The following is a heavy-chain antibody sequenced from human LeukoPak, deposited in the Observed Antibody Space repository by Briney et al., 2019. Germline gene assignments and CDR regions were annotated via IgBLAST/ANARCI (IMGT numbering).Heavy chain of an antibody. V-gene: IGHV3-48*04. D-gene: IGHD6-13*01. CDR2: ISSSSSTI. Sequence: GGSLRLSCAASGFTFSSYSMNWVRQAPGKGLEWVSYISSSSSTIYYADSVKGRFTISRDNAKNSLYLQMNSLRAEDTAVYYCARERKWSSSWHDAFDIWGQGTMVTVSS. J-gene: IGHJ3*02. CDR3: ARERKWSSSWHDAFDI. CDR1: GFTFSSYS.